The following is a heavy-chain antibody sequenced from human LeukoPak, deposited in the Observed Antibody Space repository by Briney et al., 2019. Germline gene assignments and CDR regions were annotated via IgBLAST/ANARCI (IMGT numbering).Heavy chain of an antibody. Sequence: PSETLSLTCTVSGGSISSSSYYWGRIRQPPGKGLEWIGSIYYSGSTYYNPSLRRRATISVDKSKNQFLLKLSSVTAADTAVYYGAKAAYCWGVCFENFDYWGQGTLVPVSS. V-gene: IGHV4-39*01. D-gene: IGHD2-21*02. CDR2: IYYSGST. J-gene: IGHJ4*02. CDR3: AKAAYCWGVCFENFDY. CDR1: GGSISSSSYY.